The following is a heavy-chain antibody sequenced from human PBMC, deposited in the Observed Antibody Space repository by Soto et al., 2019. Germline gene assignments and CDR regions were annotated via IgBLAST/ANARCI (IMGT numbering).Heavy chain of an antibody. J-gene: IGHJ4*02. CDR2: ICYGGTT. CDR3: ARGWYYFDF. CDR1: VEPMTGGYY. V-gene: IGHV4-38-2*01. D-gene: IGHD2-15*01. Sequence: TSETLSLTCDVSVEPMTGGYYWGWIRQSPGKGLEWIGSICYGGTTYYNPSLRSRLAISIDTSKNQFSLRLSSVTAADTALYYCARGWYYFDFWGQGTLVTVSS.